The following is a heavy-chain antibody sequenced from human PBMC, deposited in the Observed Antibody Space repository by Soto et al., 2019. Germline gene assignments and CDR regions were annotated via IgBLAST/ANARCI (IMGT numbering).Heavy chain of an antibody. CDR3: ARDTGYSSGQVPESFDI. CDR1: GFTFSSYS. CDR2: ISTSRNYI. V-gene: IGHV3-21*01. Sequence: EVQLVESGGGLVKPGGSLRLSCAAAGFTFSSYSMIWVRQAPGKGLEWVSCISTSRNYIFYGDSVKGRFTISRDNAKKSLYLQMNSLRAEDTAVYYCARDTGYSSGQVPESFDIWGQGTMVTVSS. J-gene: IGHJ3*02. D-gene: IGHD6-19*01.